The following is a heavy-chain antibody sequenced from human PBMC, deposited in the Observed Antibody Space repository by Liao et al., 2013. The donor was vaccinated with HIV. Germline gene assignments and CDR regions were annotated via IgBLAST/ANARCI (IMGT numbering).Heavy chain of an antibody. D-gene: IGHD2-15*01. J-gene: IGHJ4*02. CDR2: MYYSGST. CDR3: ARVGRLGYCSGGGCYFDY. Sequence: QVQLQESGPGLVKPSETLSLTCTVSGGSMSSYFWSWIRQPPGKGLEWIGYMYYSGSTSYNPSLRSRVTMSVDTSKNQFFLNLNSVTATDTAVYYCARVGRLGYCSGGGCYFDYWGQGTLVTVSP. V-gene: IGHV4-59*01. CDR1: GGSMSSYF.